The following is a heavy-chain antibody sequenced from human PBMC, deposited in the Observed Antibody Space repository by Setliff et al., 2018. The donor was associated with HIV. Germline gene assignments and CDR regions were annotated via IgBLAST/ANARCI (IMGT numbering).Heavy chain of an antibody. V-gene: IGHV1-2*02. CDR1: GYTFTGHY. J-gene: IGHJ4*02. Sequence: GPSVKVSCKTSGYTFTGHYAHWVRQAPGQGLEWMGWINPNSGATNYAQKFQGRVTMTRDTSIRTAYMELSGLRSDDTAIYYCAKTSPKDGYSSDFWGQGTPVTVSS. CDR3: AKTSPKDGYSSDF. CDR2: INPNSGAT. D-gene: IGHD4-4*01.